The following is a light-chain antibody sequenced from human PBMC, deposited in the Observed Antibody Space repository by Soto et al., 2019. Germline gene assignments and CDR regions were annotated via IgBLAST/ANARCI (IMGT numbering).Light chain of an antibody. V-gene: IGKV3-15*01. CDR3: QHYNNWPPWT. CDR1: QGVSSK. Sequence: IVMTQSPATLSASAGERVTLTWLSSQGVSSKLSWYQQKRGQDPRLLIYGAATRATGSPARFCSGRSWRELTITISSLQHEDYAASYCQHYNNWPPWTFGQGTKVDIK. J-gene: IGKJ1*01. CDR2: GAA.